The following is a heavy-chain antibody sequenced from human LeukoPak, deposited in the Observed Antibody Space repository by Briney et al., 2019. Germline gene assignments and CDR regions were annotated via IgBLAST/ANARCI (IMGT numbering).Heavy chain of an antibody. V-gene: IGHV3-48*03. Sequence: PGGSLRLSCAASGFTSSSYEMNGLRRAPGKALEGVSYISSSGSTIYYADSVKGRFTISRDNAKNSLYLQMNSLRAEDTAVYYCAELGITMIGGVWGKGTTVTISS. D-gene: IGHD3-10*02. CDR1: GFTSSSYE. CDR2: ISSSGSTI. J-gene: IGHJ6*04. CDR3: AELGITMIGGV.